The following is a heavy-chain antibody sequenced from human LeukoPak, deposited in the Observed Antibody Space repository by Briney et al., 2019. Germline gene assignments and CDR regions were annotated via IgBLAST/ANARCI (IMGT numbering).Heavy chain of an antibody. Sequence: SVKVSCTASRGTFSSYAISWVRQAPGQGLEWMGGIIPIFGTANYAQKFQGRVTITADKSTSTAYMELSSLRSEDTAVYYCARMVRGPSYYYYMDVWGKGTTVTVSS. CDR3: ARMVRGPSYYYYMDV. J-gene: IGHJ6*03. V-gene: IGHV1-69*06. CDR2: IIPIFGTA. CDR1: RGTFSSYA. D-gene: IGHD3-10*01.